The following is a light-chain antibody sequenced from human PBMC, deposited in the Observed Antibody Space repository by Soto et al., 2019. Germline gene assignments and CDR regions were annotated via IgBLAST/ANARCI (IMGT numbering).Light chain of an antibody. CDR1: QGIRDA. CDR2: AAS. V-gene: IGKV1-17*01. Sequence: DIQMTQSPSSLSASVGDRVTITCRASQGIRDALGWYQQKPGKAPKRLIYAASSLQSGVPSRFSGIGSGTEFTLTISSLQPEDFATYYWLQHNSYPQTFGQGTKVEIK. CDR3: LQHNSYPQT. J-gene: IGKJ1*01.